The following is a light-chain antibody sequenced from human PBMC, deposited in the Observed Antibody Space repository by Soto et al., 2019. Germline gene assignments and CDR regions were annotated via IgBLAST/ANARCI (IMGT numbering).Light chain of an antibody. J-gene: IGKJ3*01. Sequence: EIVLQQSPGTLSLSPGGSAALSCRASQSISADYLVWYQQKPGQAPRLLIYGGSSRATGIPDRFSGSGSGTDFTLTISRLAPEDVAVYYCQHYGSSVFTFGPGTKVDIK. CDR1: QSISADY. CDR3: QHYGSSVFT. V-gene: IGKV3-20*01. CDR2: GGS.